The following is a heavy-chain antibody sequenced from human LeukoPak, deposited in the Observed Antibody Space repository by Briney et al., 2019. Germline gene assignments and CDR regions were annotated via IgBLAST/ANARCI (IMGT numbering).Heavy chain of an antibody. Sequence: GGSLRLSCAASGFTFSSYSMNWVRQAPGKGLEWVSYISSSSSTIYYADSVKGRFTISRDNAKNSLYLQMNSLRAEDTAVYYCARDRGLWFGELNDAFDIWGQGTMVTVSS. D-gene: IGHD3-10*01. CDR2: ISSSSSTI. CDR1: GFTFSSYS. V-gene: IGHV3-48*04. CDR3: ARDRGLWFGELNDAFDI. J-gene: IGHJ3*02.